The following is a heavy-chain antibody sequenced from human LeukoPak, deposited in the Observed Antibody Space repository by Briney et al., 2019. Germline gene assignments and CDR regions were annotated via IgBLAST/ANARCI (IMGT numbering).Heavy chain of an antibody. D-gene: IGHD3-10*01. V-gene: IGHV4-59*05. CDR2: IYYSGST. J-gene: IGHJ5*02. Sequence: TSETLSLTCTVSGGSISSYYWSWIRQPPGKGLEWIGSIYYSGSTYYNPSLKSRVTISVDTSKNQFSLKLSSVTAADTAVYYCAGHRIWFGEPSWFDPWGQGTLVTVSS. CDR1: GGSISSYY. CDR3: AGHRIWFGEPSWFDP.